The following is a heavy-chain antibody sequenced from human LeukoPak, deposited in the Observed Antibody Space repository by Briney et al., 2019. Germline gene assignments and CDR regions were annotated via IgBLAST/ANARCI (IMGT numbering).Heavy chain of an antibody. D-gene: IGHD6-19*01. CDR3: ARGQWLDDYYYYYYMDV. CDR2: IYYSGST. J-gene: IGHJ6*03. CDR1: GGSISSYY. V-gene: IGHV4-59*01. Sequence: PSETLSLTCTVSGGSISSYYWSWIRQPPGKGLEWIGYIYYSGSTNYNPSLKSRVTISVDTSKNQFSLKLSSVTAADTAVYYCARGQWLDDYYYYYYMDVWGKGTTVTVSS.